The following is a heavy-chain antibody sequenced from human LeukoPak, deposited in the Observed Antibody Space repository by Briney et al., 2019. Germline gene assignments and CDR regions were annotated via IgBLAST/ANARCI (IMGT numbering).Heavy chain of an antibody. Sequence: GGSLRLSSAASGFTVSSTYMSWVRQAPGKGLEWVSVIYSGGSTYYADSVKGRFTISRDNSKNTVYLQMNSLRAQDTAVYYCARWGIVIWGQGTLVTVSS. D-gene: IGHD2/OR15-2a*01. V-gene: IGHV3-66*01. CDR1: GFTVSSTY. CDR3: ARWGIVI. J-gene: IGHJ4*02. CDR2: IYSGGST.